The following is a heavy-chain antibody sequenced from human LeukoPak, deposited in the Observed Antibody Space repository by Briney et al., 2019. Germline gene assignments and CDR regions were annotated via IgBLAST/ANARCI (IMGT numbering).Heavy chain of an antibody. Sequence: ASVKVSSKASGYTFTIYDINWVRQAPGQGLEWMGWMNPNSGNTGYAQKFQGRATMTRNTSISTAYMELSSLRSEVTAVYYCARDEGGRPNYYGSGSYLWKARRRPNWFDPWGQGTLVTVSS. CDR2: MNPNSGNT. CDR1: GYTFTIYD. J-gene: IGHJ5*02. V-gene: IGHV1-8*01. CDR3: ARDEGGRPNYYGSGSYLWKARRRPNWFDP. D-gene: IGHD3-10*01.